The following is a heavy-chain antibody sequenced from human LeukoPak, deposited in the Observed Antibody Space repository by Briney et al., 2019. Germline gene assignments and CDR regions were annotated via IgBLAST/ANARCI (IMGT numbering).Heavy chain of an antibody. Sequence: NSSETLSLTCTVSGGSISSSSYYWGWIRQPPGKGLEWIGSIYYSGSTYYNPSLKSRVTISVDTSKNQFSLKLSSVTAADTAVYYCARDLRSGWYFDYWGQGTLVTVSS. CDR1: GGSISSSSYY. V-gene: IGHV4-39*07. CDR3: ARDLRSGWYFDY. J-gene: IGHJ4*02. D-gene: IGHD6-19*01. CDR2: IYYSGST.